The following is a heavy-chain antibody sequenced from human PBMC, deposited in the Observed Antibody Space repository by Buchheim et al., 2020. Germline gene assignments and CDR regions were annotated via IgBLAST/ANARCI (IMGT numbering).Heavy chain of an antibody. J-gene: IGHJ4*02. D-gene: IGHD6-19*01. CDR2: ISSSSSYI. CDR1: GFTFSSYS. V-gene: IGHV3-21*01. CDR3: ARDLAVAVAGLFDY. Sequence: EVQLVESGGGLVKPGGSLRLSCAASGFTFSSYSMNWVRQAPGKGLEWVSSISSSSSYIYYADSVKGRFTISRDNAKNSPYLQMNSLRAEDAAVYYCARDLAVAVAGLFDYWGQGTL.